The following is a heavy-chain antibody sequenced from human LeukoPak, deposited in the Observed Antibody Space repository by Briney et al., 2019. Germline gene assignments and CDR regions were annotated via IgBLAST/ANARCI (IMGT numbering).Heavy chain of an antibody. V-gene: IGHV7-4-1*02. CDR2: INTNTGNP. D-gene: IGHD2-15*01. CDR3: ARYPWYCSGGSCYDNWFDP. J-gene: IGHJ5*02. Sequence: ASVKVSCKASGYTFTSYAMNWVRQAPGQGLEWMGWINTNTGNPTYAQGFTGRFVFSLDTSVSTAYLQISSLKAEDTAVYYCARYPWYCSGGSCYDNWFDPWGQGTLVTVPS. CDR1: GYTFTSYA.